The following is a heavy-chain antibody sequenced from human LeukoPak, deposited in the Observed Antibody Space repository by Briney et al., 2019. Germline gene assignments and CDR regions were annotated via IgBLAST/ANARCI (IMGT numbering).Heavy chain of an antibody. J-gene: IGHJ4*02. D-gene: IGHD3-22*01. V-gene: IGHV3-33*08. CDR2: IWYGGSNK. CDR3: AITPGYYDSSANYYPFDY. Sequence: PGRSLRLSCAASGFTFSSYGMHWVRQAPGKGLEWVAVIWYGGSNKYYADSVKGRFTISRDNSKNTLYLQMNSLRAEDTAVYYCAITPGYYDSSANYYPFDYWGQGTLVTVFS. CDR1: GFTFSSYG.